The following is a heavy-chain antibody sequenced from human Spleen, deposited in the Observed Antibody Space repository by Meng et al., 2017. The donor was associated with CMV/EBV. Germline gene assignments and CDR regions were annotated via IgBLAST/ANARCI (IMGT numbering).Heavy chain of an antibody. D-gene: IGHD1-26*01. J-gene: IGHJ5*02. CDR1: GFIFSDYY. CDR3: ARDFSAVHNWFDA. CDR2: ISSSGSIK. Sequence: ASGFIFSDYYMTWIRQAPGKGLEWVSYISSSGSIKKYADSVEGRFTISRDNAKKSLYLQMNSLRAEDTAFYYCARDFSAVHNWFDAWGQGTLVTVSS. V-gene: IGHV3-11*04.